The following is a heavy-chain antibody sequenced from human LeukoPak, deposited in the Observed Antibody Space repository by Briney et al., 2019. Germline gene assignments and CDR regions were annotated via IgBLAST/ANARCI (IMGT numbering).Heavy chain of an antibody. CDR1: GGSISSYY. Sequence: SETLSLTCTVSGGSISSYYWTWIRQPPGRGLEWIGYLYYSGSTNYNPSLKSRVTMSVDTSKNQLSLKLSSVTAADTAMYYCARHKVGVSLSGFDSWGQGTLVTVSS. CDR2: LYYSGST. J-gene: IGHJ4*02. D-gene: IGHD1-26*01. CDR3: ARHKVGVSLSGFDS. V-gene: IGHV4-59*08.